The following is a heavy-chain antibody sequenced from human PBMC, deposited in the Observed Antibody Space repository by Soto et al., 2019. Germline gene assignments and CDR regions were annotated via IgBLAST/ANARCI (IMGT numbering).Heavy chain of an antibody. CDR2: IYYSGST. CDR1: GGSISSYY. V-gene: IGHV4-59*01. CDR3: ARGHSGSYRTGEGYYYGMDV. J-gene: IGHJ6*02. D-gene: IGHD1-26*01. Sequence: QVQLQESGPGLVKPSETLSLTCTVSGGSISSYYWSWIRQPPGKGLEWIGYIYYSGSTNYNPSLKSRVTISVDTSKYQFSLKLSSVTAADTAVYYCARGHSGSYRTGEGYYYGMDVWGQGTTVTVSS.